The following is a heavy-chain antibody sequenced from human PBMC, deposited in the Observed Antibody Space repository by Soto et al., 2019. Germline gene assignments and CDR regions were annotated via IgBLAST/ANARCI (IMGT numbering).Heavy chain of an antibody. J-gene: IGHJ3*02. CDR2: IYYIGTT. CDR3: ARSGSKCGANAFDI. D-gene: IGHD5-12*01. Sequence: PSETLSLTCTVSGGSISGYYWNWIRQPPGKGLEYIGHIYYIGTTNYNPSLKSRATISVDTSKNQFSLKLTSVTAADTAVYFCARSGSKCGANAFDIWDQGTMVTVSS. V-gene: IGHV4-59*01. CDR1: GGSISGYY.